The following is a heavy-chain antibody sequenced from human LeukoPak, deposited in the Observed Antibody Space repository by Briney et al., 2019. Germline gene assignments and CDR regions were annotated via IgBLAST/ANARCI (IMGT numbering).Heavy chain of an antibody. CDR1: GFTFSSSY. CDR2: IKQGGSEK. CDR3: ARDSSKDYNFWSGYYTNYMDV. D-gene: IGHD3-3*01. Sequence: GGSLRLSCAVSGFTFSSSYMNWVRQAPGKGLEWVANIKQGGSEKYYVDSVKGRFTISRDNAQNSLYLQMNSLRAEETAVYYCARDSSKDYNFWSGYYTNYMDVWGKGTTVTVSS. J-gene: IGHJ6*03. V-gene: IGHV3-7*01.